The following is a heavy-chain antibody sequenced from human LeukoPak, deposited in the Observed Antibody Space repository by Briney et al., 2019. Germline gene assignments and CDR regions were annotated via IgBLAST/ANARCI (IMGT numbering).Heavy chain of an antibody. CDR3: AGTYYYDSSGYYV. CDR1: GFTFSTYA. J-gene: IGHJ4*02. Sequence: PGGSLRLSCAASGFTFSTYAMSWVRQAPGKGLEWVSSISGSGGNTYYTDSVKGRFTISRDNSKSTLYLQMSSLRAEDTAVYYCAGTYYYDSSGYYVWGQGTLVTVSS. CDR2: ISGSGGNT. V-gene: IGHV3-23*01. D-gene: IGHD3-22*01.